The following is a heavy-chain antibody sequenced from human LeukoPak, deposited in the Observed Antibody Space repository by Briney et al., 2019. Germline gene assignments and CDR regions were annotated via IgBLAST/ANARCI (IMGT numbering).Heavy chain of an antibody. J-gene: IGHJ4*02. D-gene: IGHD1-26*01. CDR2: INPNSGGT. CDR3: ARDLIRVGATDY. CDR1: GYTFTGYY. V-gene: IGHV1-2*02. Sequence: GASVKVSCKASGYTFTGYYMHWVRRAPGQGLEWMGWINPNSGGTNYAQKFQGRVTMTRDTSISTAYMELSRLRSDDTAVYYCARDLIRVGATDYWGQGTLVTVSS.